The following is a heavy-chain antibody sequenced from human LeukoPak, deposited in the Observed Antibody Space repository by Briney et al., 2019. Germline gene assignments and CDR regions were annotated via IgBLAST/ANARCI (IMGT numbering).Heavy chain of an antibody. CDR2: VYTSGST. J-gene: IGHJ3*02. V-gene: IGHV4-4*07. CDR3: ARLITGTTTAFDI. D-gene: IGHD1-7*01. Sequence: SETPSLTCSVSGGSISGYYWTWIRQPAGKGLEWIGRVYTSGSTHHNPSLKTRLTMSVDTSKNQFSLKLSSVTAADTAVYYCARLITGTTTAFDIWGQGTMVTVSS. CDR1: GGSISGYY.